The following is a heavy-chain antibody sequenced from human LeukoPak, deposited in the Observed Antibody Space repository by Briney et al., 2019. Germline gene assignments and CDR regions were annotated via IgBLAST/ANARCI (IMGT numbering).Heavy chain of an antibody. V-gene: IGHV3-23*01. J-gene: IGHJ4*02. CDR2: ISDSGEST. Sequence: PGGSLRLSCAASGFTFSSHAMSWVRQAPGKGLEWVSIISDSGESTYYADSVKGRFTISRDNSKNTLYLQMNSLRAEDTAVYYCATTPRRVTAIAGLTDYWGQGTLVTVSS. D-gene: IGHD2-21*02. CDR3: ATTPRRVTAIAGLTDY. CDR1: GFTFSSHA.